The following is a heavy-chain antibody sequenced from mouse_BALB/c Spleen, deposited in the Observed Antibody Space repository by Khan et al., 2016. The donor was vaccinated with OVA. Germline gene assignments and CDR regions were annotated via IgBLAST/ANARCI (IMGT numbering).Heavy chain of an antibody. D-gene: IGHD1-2*01. CDR1: GDSITSAY. V-gene: IGHV3-8*02. Sequence: EVQLVESGPGLVKPSQTLSLTCSVTGDSITSAYWNWIRKFPGNKLEFMGYINYSGSTYYNPSLKSRISITRDTSKNQFYLHLNSVTTEDTATYFCSRYNGFYYFDYWGQGTTLTVSS. CDR2: INYSGST. J-gene: IGHJ2*01. CDR3: SRYNGFYYFDY.